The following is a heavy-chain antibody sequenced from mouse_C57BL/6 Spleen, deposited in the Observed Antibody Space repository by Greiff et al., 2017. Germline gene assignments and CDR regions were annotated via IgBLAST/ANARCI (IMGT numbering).Heavy chain of an antibody. V-gene: IGHV1-69*01. Sequence: VKLVESGAELVMPGASVKLSCKASGYTFTSYWMRWVKQRPGQGLEWIGEIDPSDSYTNYNEKFKGKSTLTVDKSSSTAYMQLSSLTSEDSAVYCGARSVIFYYAVDYWGQGTSVTVSS. J-gene: IGHJ4*01. CDR3: ARSVIFYYAVDY. CDR1: GYTFTSYW. D-gene: IGHD1-1*01. CDR2: IDPSDSYT.